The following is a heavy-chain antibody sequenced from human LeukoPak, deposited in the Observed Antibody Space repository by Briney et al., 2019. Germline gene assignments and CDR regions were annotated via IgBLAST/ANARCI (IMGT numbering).Heavy chain of an antibody. CDR2: ISGSGGST. CDR1: GFTFSSYA. CDR3: ANYPLGATTGGADY. V-gene: IGHV3-23*01. Sequence: PGGSLRLSCAASGFTFSSYAMSWVRQAPGKGLEWVSAISGSGGSTYYADSVKGRFTISRDNSKNTLYLQMNSLRAEDTAVYYCANYPLGATTGGADYWGQGTLVTVSS. J-gene: IGHJ4*02. D-gene: IGHD1-26*01.